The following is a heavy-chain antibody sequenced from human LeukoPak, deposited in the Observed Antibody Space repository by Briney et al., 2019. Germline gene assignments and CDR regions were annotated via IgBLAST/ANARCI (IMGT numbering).Heavy chain of an antibody. CDR2: INPSGGST. Sequence: ASVKVSCKASGYTFTSYGISWVRQAPGQGLEWMGIINPSGGSTSYAQKFQGRVTMTRDTSTSTVYMELSSLRSEDTAVYYCARGNGELWFGELLQILDYWGQGTLVTVSS. D-gene: IGHD3-10*01. CDR1: GYTFTSYG. V-gene: IGHV1-46*01. CDR3: ARGNGELWFGELLQILDY. J-gene: IGHJ4*02.